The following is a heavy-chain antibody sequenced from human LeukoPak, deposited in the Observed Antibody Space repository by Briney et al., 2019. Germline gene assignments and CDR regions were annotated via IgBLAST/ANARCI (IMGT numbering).Heavy chain of an antibody. Sequence: SETLSLTCTVSAYSISSGYYWGWIRQPPGKGLEWIGSIYHSGSTYYNPSLKSRVTISVDTSKNQFSLKLSSVTAADTAVYYCARLSDEGYFDYWGQGTLVTVSS. J-gene: IGHJ4*02. D-gene: IGHD2-21*01. CDR2: IYHSGST. CDR3: ARLSDEGYFDY. V-gene: IGHV4-38-2*02. CDR1: AYSISSGYY.